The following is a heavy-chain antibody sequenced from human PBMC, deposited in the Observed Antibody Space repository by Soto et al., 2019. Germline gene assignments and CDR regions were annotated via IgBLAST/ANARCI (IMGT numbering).Heavy chain of an antibody. J-gene: IGHJ4*02. CDR3: ASGRAGSGPFTWELPDH. V-gene: IGHV1-45*02. CDR2: ITPFSGDV. CDR1: GNTFTYRY. D-gene: IGHD1-7*01. Sequence: QMQLVQSGAEVKKTGSSVTVSCKALGNTFTYRYLHWVRQAPGQALEWMGWITPFSGDVHYAQRFQERVTITRDRSINTAYMQMSSLRSEDTAMYFSASGRAGSGPFTWELPDHWGQGTLLTVSS.